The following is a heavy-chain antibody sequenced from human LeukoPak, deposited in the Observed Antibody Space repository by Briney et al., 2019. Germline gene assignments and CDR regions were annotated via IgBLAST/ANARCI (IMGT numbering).Heavy chain of an antibody. D-gene: IGHD1-26*01. Sequence: GESLKISCKGSGYSFTSYWIGWVRQMPGKGLEWMGIIYPGDSDTRYSPSFQGQVTISADKSISTAYLQWSSLKASDTAMYYCARGIVGATSRLYYFDYWGQGTLVTVSS. CDR2: IYPGDSDT. J-gene: IGHJ4*02. CDR1: GYSFTSYW. V-gene: IGHV5-51*01. CDR3: ARGIVGATSRLYYFDY.